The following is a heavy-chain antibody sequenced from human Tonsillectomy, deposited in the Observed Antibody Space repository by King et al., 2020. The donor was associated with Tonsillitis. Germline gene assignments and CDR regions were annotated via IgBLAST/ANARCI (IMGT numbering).Heavy chain of an antibody. CDR1: GFIFGDYA. CDR3: TRGISSSWPYYYYYMDV. Sequence: VQLVELGGGLVQPGRSLRLSCTGSGFIFGDYAVNWPRQAPGKGLEWVGFIRSKTFGATTEYAASVKGSFIISRDDSKSIAYLQMNSLKTEDTAVYYCTRGISSSWPYYYYYMDVWGEGTTVTVSS. D-gene: IGHD6-13*01. J-gene: IGHJ6*03. V-gene: IGHV3-49*03. CDR2: IRSKTFGATT.